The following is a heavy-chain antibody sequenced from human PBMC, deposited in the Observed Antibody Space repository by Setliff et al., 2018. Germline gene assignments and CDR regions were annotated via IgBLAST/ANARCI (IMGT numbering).Heavy chain of an antibody. CDR1: GLSFSNAW. CDR3: AKDSLSGWSAVDY. CDR2: IKRKIEGETT. D-gene: IGHD6-19*01. V-gene: IGHV3-15*01. Sequence: GGSLRLSCTASGLSFSNAWLNWVRQAPGKGLEWVGRIKRKIEGETTDYTAPVKGRFTMSRDDSKNTLYLQMNSLRPEDTAVYYCAKDSLSGWSAVDYWGQGTLVTVSS. J-gene: IGHJ4*02.